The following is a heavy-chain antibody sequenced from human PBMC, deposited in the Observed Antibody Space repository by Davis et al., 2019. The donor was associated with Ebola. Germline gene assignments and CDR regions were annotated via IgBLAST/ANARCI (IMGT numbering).Heavy chain of an antibody. CDR2: ISYDGSNK. V-gene: IGHV3-30*18. D-gene: IGHD6-13*01. Sequence: GGSLRLSCAASGFTFSSYGMHWVRQAPGKGLEWVAVISYDGSNKYYADSVKGRFTISRDNSKNTLYLQMNSLRAEDTAVYYCAKATGSAAGIWYYYYGMDVWGQGTTVTVSS. CDR3: AKATGSAAGIWYYYYGMDV. CDR1: GFTFSSYG. J-gene: IGHJ6*02.